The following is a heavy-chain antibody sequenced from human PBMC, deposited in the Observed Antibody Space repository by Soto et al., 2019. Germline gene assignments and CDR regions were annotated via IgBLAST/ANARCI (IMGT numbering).Heavy chain of an antibody. V-gene: IGHV3-30*18. J-gene: IGHJ4*02. CDR1: GFTFSSYG. CDR2: ISYDGSNK. Sequence: QVQLVESGGGVVQPGRSLRLSCAASGFTFSSYGMHWVRQAPGKGLEWVAVISYDGSNKYYADSVKGRFTISRDNSKNTLYLQMNSLRAEDTAVYYCAKDKRGYSYGGVVYWGQGTLVTVSS. CDR3: AKDKRGYSYGGVVY. D-gene: IGHD5-18*01.